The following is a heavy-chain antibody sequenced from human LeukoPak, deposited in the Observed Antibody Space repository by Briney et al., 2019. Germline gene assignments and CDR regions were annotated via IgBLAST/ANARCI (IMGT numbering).Heavy chain of an antibody. V-gene: IGHV4-59*01. CDR3: ARSNLVAGLVVGAPDY. Sequence: PSETLSLTCTVSGGSISSYYWSWIRQPPGKGLEWIGNIYYSGSTNYNPSLKSRVTISVDTSKNQFSLKLSSVTAADTAVYYCARSNLVAGLVVGAPDYWGQGTLVTVSS. CDR1: GGSISSYY. CDR2: IYYSGST. D-gene: IGHD1-26*01. J-gene: IGHJ4*02.